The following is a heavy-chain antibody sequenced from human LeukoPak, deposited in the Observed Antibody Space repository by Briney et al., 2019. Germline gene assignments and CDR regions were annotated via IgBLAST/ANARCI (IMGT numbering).Heavy chain of an antibody. Sequence: SVKVSCKASGYTFTSYGISWVRQAPGQGLEWMGWIIPIFGTANYAQKFQGRVTITADESTSTAYMELSSLRSEDTAVYYCARDRTAVAGRAEYFQHWGQGTLVTVSS. CDR2: IIPIFGTA. CDR3: ARDRTAVAGRAEYFQH. D-gene: IGHD6-19*01. CDR1: GYTFTSYG. V-gene: IGHV1-69*13. J-gene: IGHJ1*01.